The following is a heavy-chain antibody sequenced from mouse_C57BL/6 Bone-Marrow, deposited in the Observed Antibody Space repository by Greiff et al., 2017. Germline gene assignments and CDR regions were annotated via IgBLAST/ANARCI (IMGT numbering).Heavy chain of an antibody. CDR1: GFSLTSYA. V-gene: IGHV2-9-1*01. Sequence: VQLQESGPGLVAPSQSLSITCTVSGFSLTSYAISWVRQPPGKGLEWLGVIWTGGGTNYNSALQSRLSISKDNSKSQVFLKMNSLQTDDTARYYCARDYGYDGGYYYAMDYWGQGTSVTVSS. D-gene: IGHD2-2*01. CDR2: IWTGGGT. J-gene: IGHJ4*01. CDR3: ARDYGYDGGYYYAMDY.